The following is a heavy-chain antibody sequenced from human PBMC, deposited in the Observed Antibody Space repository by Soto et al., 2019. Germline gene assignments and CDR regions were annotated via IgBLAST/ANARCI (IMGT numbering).Heavy chain of an antibody. J-gene: IGHJ5*02. V-gene: IGHV1-18*04. D-gene: IGHD6-19*01. CDR3: ARWSVSGWPEPDNWFDP. CDR1: GYTFTSYG. CDR2: ISAYNGNT. Sequence: RASVKVSCKASGYTFTSYGISWVRQAPGQGLEWMGWISAYNGNTNYAQKLQGRVTMTTDTSTSTAYMELRSLRSDDTAVYYCARWSVSGWPEPDNWFDPWGQGTLVTVSS.